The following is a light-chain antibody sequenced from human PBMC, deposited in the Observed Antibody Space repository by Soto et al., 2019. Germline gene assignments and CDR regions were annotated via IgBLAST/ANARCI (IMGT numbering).Light chain of an antibody. Sequence: DIQMTQSPSSLSATVGDRVSITCRASENIGNYLAWFQQKPGKAPKLLIYRASSLQSGVPSRFSGSGSGTDFTLTISSLQADDFATYYCHQSYSSPLSFGLGTTVDLK. CDR3: HQSYSSPLS. J-gene: IGKJ3*01. CDR2: RAS. V-gene: IGKV1-39*01. CDR1: ENIGNY.